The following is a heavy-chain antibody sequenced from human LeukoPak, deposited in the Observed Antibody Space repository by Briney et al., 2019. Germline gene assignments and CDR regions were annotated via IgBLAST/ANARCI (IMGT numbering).Heavy chain of an antibody. V-gene: IGHV1-18*01. J-gene: IGHJ3*02. CDR3: ARDITPNYYDSSGSRDAFDI. D-gene: IGHD3-22*01. Sequence: ASVKVSCKASGYTFTSYGISWVRQAPGQGLEWMGWISAYNGNTNYAQKLQGRVTMTTDTSTSTAYMELRSLRSDDTAVYYCARDITPNYYDSSGSRDAFDIWGQGTMVTVSS. CDR2: ISAYNGNT. CDR1: GYTFTSYG.